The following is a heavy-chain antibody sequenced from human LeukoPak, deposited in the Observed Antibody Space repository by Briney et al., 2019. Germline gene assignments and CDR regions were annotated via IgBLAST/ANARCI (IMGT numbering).Heavy chain of an antibody. Sequence: GGSLRLSCAASGFTFSSYEMNWVRQAPGKGLEWVANIKQDGSEKYYVDSVKGRFTISRDNAKNSLYLQMNSLRAEDTAVYYCARDGDYVRRGYGMDVWGQGTTVTVSS. D-gene: IGHD4-17*01. J-gene: IGHJ6*02. CDR3: ARDGDYVRRGYGMDV. CDR1: GFTFSSYE. CDR2: IKQDGSEK. V-gene: IGHV3-7*01.